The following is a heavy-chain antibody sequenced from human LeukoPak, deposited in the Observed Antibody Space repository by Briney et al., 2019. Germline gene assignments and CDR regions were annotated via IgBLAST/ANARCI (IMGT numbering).Heavy chain of an antibody. V-gene: IGHV3-23*01. CDR1: GFIFSNYA. D-gene: IGHD6-25*01. J-gene: IGHJ4*02. CDR2: ITSGGGTT. Sequence: GGSLRLSCAASGFIFSNYAMSWVRQAPGKALEWVSAITSGGGTTYYAGSVKGRFTISRDNSKNTLYLQMNSLRAEDTAVYYCARDPPRAAWVFDYWGQGTLVSVSS. CDR3: ARDPPRAAWVFDY.